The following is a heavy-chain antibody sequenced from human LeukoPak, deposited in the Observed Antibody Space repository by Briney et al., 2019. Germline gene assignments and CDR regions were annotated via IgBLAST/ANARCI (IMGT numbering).Heavy chain of an antibody. Sequence: ASVKVSCKASGYTFTGYYMHWARQAPGQGLEWMGWINPNSGGTNYAQKFQGRVTMTRDTSISTAYMELSRLRSDDTAVYYCARGHGFGELFFDYWGQGTLVTVSS. CDR2: INPNSGGT. CDR1: GYTFTGYY. J-gene: IGHJ4*02. CDR3: ARGHGFGELFFDY. D-gene: IGHD3-10*01. V-gene: IGHV1-2*02.